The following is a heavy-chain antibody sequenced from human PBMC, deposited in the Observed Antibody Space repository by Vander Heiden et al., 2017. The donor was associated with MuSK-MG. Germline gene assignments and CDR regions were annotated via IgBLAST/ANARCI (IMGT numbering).Heavy chain of an antibody. V-gene: IGHV4-61*02. CDR3: ARQVWEDYYHLDV. D-gene: IGHD1-26*01. J-gene: IGHJ6*03. CDR2: IFASGSS. CDR1: GGSISSGAYR. Sequence: QVQLQESGPGLVKPSQTLSLTCTVSGGSISSGAYRWSWLRQPAGKGLEWIGRIFASGSSDFNPALKSRVSISVDSSKNQFSLKLSSVTAADTAVYYCARQVWEDYYHLDVWGQGTTVTVSS.